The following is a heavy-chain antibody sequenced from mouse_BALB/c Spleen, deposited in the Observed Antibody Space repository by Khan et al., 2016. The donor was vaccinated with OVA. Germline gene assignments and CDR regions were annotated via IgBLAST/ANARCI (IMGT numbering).Heavy chain of an antibody. CDR2: INTYTGEP. CDR3: RRVGYTGTMDT. V-gene: IGHV9-3-1*01. J-gene: IGHJ4*01. D-gene: IGHD1-1*01. CDR1: GHTFTNFG. Sequence: QIQLVQSGPEVKKPGETVKISCKASGHTFTNFGMNWVKQAPGKGLKWMGWINTYTGEPTYADEFKGRFAFSLETSASTAYLQINNLKNEDTATXFARRVGYTGTMDTWGQGTSVTVSS.